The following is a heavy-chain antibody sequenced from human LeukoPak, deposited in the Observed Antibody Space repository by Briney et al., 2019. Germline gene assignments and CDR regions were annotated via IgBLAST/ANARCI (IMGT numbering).Heavy chain of an antibody. J-gene: IGHJ4*02. CDR2: IYYSVST. D-gene: IGHD6-19*01. V-gene: IGHV4-39*01. CDR3: ARPLSIAVAGAFDY. CDR1: GGSISSSSYY. Sequence: SETLSLTCTVSGGSISSSSYYWGWIRQPPGKGLEWIGSIYYSVSTYYNPSLKSRVTISVDTSKNQFSLKLSSVTAADTAVYYCARPLSIAVAGAFDYWGQGTLVTVSS.